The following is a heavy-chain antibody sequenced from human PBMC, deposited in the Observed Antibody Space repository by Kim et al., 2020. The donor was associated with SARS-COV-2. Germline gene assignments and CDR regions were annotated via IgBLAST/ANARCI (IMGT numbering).Heavy chain of an antibody. CDR1: GFTFSNAW. CDR3: TTDYDILTGYYSDYYYGMDV. Sequence: GGSLRLSCAASGFTFSNAWMSWVRQAPGKGLEWVGRIKSKTDGGTTDYAAPVKGRFTISRDDSKNTLYLQMNSLKTEDTAVYYCTTDYDILTGYYSDYYYGMDVWGQGTTVTVSS. J-gene: IGHJ6*02. CDR2: IKSKTDGGTT. D-gene: IGHD3-9*01. V-gene: IGHV3-15*01.